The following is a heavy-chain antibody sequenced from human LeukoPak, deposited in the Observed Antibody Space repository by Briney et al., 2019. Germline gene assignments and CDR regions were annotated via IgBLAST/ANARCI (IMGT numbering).Heavy chain of an antibody. CDR3: ARDRVHTVTGHDDAVDI. Sequence: SVKVSCKASGGTFSSYAISWVRQAPGQGLEWMGRIIPIFGTANYAQKFQGRVTITTDESTSTAYMELSSLRSEDTAVYYCARDRVHTVTGHDDAVDIWGQGTMVTVSS. V-gene: IGHV1-69*05. CDR2: IIPIFGTA. J-gene: IGHJ3*02. D-gene: IGHD4-17*01. CDR1: GGTFSSYA.